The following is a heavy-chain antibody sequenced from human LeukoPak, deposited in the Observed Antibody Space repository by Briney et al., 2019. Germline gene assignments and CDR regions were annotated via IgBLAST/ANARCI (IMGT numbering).Heavy chain of an antibody. J-gene: IGHJ4*02. Sequence: ASVEVSCRASDFTFISYGISWVRQAPGQGLEWMGWISAYGGDTYYAQKVQDRVTVTIDTSTNTVDMELRSLNSDDTAVYYCASLSPSGSYPFFDYWGQGTLVTVSS. CDR2: ISAYGGDT. CDR1: DFTFISYG. D-gene: IGHD1-26*01. V-gene: IGHV1-18*01. CDR3: ASLSPSGSYPFFDY.